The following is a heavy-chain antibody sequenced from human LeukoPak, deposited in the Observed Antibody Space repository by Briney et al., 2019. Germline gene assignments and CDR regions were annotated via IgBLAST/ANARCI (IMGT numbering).Heavy chain of an antibody. CDR2: INPNSGGT. V-gene: IGHV1-2*02. J-gene: IGHJ5*02. Sequence: ASVKVSCKASGYTFTGYYMHWVRQAPGQGLEWMGWINPNSGGTNYAQKFQGRVTMTRDTSISTAYMELSRLRSDDTAVYYCARGYSSGWTVPVRFDPWGQGTLVTVSS. D-gene: IGHD6-19*01. CDR1: GYTFTGYY. CDR3: ARGYSSGWTVPVRFDP.